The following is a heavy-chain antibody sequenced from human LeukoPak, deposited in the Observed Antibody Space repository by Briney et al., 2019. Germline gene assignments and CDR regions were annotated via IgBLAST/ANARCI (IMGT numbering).Heavy chain of an antibody. J-gene: IGHJ5*02. V-gene: IGHV4-34*01. CDR3: ARVRQPRYGAGFDP. D-gene: IGHD4-17*01. CDR1: GGSFSGYY. Sequence: SETLSLTCAVYGGSFSGYYWSWIRQPPGKGLEWIGEINHSGSTNYNPSLKSRVTISVDTSKNQFSLKLSSVTAADTAVYYCARVRQPRYGAGFDPWGQGTLVTVSS. CDR2: INHSGST.